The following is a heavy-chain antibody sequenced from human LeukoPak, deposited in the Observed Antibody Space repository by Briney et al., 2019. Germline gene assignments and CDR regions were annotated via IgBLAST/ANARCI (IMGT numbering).Heavy chain of an antibody. CDR2: MNPNSGNT. Sequence: GASVKVSFKASGYTFTSYDINWVRQATGQGLEWMGWMNPNSGNTGYAQKFQGRVTITRNTSISTAYMELSSLRSEDTAVYYCARGEGYSYGLDYWGQGTLVTVSS. J-gene: IGHJ4*02. V-gene: IGHV1-8*03. CDR1: GYTFTSYD. CDR3: ARGEGYSYGLDY. D-gene: IGHD5-18*01.